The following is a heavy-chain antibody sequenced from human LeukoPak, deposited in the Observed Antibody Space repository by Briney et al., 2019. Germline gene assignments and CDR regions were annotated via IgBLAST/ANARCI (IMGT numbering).Heavy chain of an antibody. CDR1: GFTFDDYA. CDR2: ISWNSGSI. CDR3: AKDIYDFWSGYSNAFDI. J-gene: IGHJ3*02. D-gene: IGHD3-3*01. V-gene: IGHV3-9*01. Sequence: GRSLRLSCAASGFTFDDYAMHWVRQAPGKGLEWVSGISWNSGSIGYADSVKGRLTISRDNAKNSLYLQMNSLRAEDTALYYCAKDIYDFWSGYSNAFDIWGQGTMVTVSS.